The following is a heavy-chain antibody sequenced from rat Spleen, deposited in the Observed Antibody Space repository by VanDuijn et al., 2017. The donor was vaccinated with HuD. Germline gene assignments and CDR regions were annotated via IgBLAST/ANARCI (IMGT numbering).Heavy chain of an antibody. CDR3: ARHSSTYYVMDA. D-gene: IGHD1-2*01. J-gene: IGHJ4*01. CDR1: GFTFSNFA. CDR2: ISYEGSST. V-gene: IGHV5-22*01. Sequence: EVQLVESGGGLVQPGRSLKLSCAASGFTFSNFAMAWVRQAPTKGLEWVASISYEGSSTYYGDSVKGRFTISRDKAKSTLYLQMNSLRSEDTATYYCARHSSTYYVMDAWGQGASVTVSS.